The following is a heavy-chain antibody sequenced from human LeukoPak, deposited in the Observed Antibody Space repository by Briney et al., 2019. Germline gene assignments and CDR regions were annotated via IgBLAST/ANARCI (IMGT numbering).Heavy chain of an antibody. V-gene: IGHV3-30*04. D-gene: IGHD6-6*01. Sequence: PGGSLRLSCAASGFTFSSYAMHWVRQAPGKGLEWVAVISYDGSNKYYADSVKGRFTISRDNSKNTLYLQMNSLRAEDTAVYYCARDGSAARGYYYYYYYMDVWGKGTTVTVSS. CDR1: GFTFSSYA. J-gene: IGHJ6*03. CDR2: ISYDGSNK. CDR3: ARDGSAARGYYYYYYYMDV.